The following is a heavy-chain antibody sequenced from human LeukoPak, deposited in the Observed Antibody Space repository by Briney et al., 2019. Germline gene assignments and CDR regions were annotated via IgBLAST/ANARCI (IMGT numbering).Heavy chain of an antibody. CDR3: AKRGVVIRVILVGFHKEAYYFDS. CDR2: ISDSGGRT. D-gene: IGHD3-22*01. V-gene: IGHV3-23*01. J-gene: IGHJ4*02. Sequence: PGGSLRLSCAVSGITLSNYGMSWVRQAPGKGLEWVAGISDSGGRTNYADSVKGRFTIYRDNPKNTRYLQMNSLRAEDTAVYFCAKRGVVIRVILVGFHKEAYYFDSWGQGALVTVSS. CDR1: GITLSNYG.